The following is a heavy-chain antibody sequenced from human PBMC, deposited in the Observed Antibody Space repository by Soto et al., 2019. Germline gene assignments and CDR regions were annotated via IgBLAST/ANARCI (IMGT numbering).Heavy chain of an antibody. J-gene: IGHJ4*02. V-gene: IGHV1-18*01. Sequence: GASVKVSCKASGYTFTSYGISWVRQAPGQGIEWMGWISAYSGNTNYAQKLQGRVTMTTDTSTSTAYMELRSLRSDDTAVYYCARDHRTTGTTLIDYWGQGTLVTVSS. CDR2: ISAYSGNT. D-gene: IGHD1-1*01. CDR1: GYTFTSYG. CDR3: ARDHRTTGTTLIDY.